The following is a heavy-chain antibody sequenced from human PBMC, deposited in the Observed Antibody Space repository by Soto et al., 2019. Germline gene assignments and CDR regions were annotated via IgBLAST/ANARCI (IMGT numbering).Heavy chain of an antibody. D-gene: IGHD2-2*01. V-gene: IGHV3-33*01. CDR3: AAKMPPAASPFDY. J-gene: IGHJ4*02. CDR2: IWPDGSTK. Sequence: GGSLRLSCAASGFSFNTYGLHWVRQAPGKGLEWLAVIWPDGSTKYYADSVKGRFTVSRDSSKNTLFLQMNSLRAEDSALYYCAAKMPPAASPFDYWGQGTLVTVSS. CDR1: GFSFNTYG.